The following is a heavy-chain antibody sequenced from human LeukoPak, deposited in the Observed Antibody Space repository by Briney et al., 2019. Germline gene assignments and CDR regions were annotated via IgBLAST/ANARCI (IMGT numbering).Heavy chain of an antibody. CDR2: IKQDGSEK. J-gene: IGHJ3*02. V-gene: IGHV3-7*05. Sequence: PGGSLRLSCAASGFTFSNYWMSWVRQAPGKGLEWVANIKQDGSEKYCVDSVKGRFTTSRDNARNSLHLQMNSLRAEDTAVYYCSRWGTYSSSWLGAFDIRGQGTMVTVSS. D-gene: IGHD6-13*01. CDR1: GFTFSNYW. CDR3: SRWGTYSSSWLGAFDI.